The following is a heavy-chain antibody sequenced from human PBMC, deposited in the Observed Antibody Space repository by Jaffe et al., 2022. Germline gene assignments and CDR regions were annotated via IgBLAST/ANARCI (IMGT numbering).Heavy chain of an antibody. CDR3: ARDQPDSSGWSSPLDWFDP. CDR2: IIPIFGTA. J-gene: IGHJ5*02. Sequence: QVQLVQSGAEVKKPGSSVKVSCKASGGTFSSYAISWVRQAPGQGLEWMGGIIPIFGTANYAQKFQGRVTITADESTSTAYMELSSLRSEDTAVYYCARDQPDSSGWSSPLDWFDPWGQGTLVTVSS. CDR1: GGTFSSYA. V-gene: IGHV1-69*01. D-gene: IGHD6-19*01.